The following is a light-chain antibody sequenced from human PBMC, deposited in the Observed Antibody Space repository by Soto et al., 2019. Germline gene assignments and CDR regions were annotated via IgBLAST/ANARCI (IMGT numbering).Light chain of an antibody. CDR2: KAS. Sequence: DIQMTQSPSTLSASVGDRVTITCRASQSIRTWLAWYQQKPGKAPKLLIYKASSLESGVPSRFSGSGSVTEFTLTIISVQPDDFATYYCQQYNSYSRTFGQGTKVEIK. V-gene: IGKV1-5*03. CDR3: QQYNSYSRT. CDR1: QSIRTW. J-gene: IGKJ1*01.